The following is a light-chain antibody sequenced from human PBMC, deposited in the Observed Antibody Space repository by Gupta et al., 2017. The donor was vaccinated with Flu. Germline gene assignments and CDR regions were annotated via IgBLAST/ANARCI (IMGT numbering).Light chain of an antibody. CDR2: EVT. Sequence: SSDIDIYNFVSWYQQHPGNAPKLIIFEVTDRPSGVSNHFSGSESGNAAPLTISGLQDEDEADYYGSSYTNTHTLVVFGGGTKLTVL. CDR1: SSDIDIYNF. J-gene: IGLJ2*01. V-gene: IGLV2-14*01. CDR3: SSYTNTHTLVV.